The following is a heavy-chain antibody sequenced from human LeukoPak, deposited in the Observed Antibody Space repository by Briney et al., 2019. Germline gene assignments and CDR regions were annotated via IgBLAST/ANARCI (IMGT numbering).Heavy chain of an antibody. V-gene: IGHV4-39*07. Sequence: SEPLSLTCTVSGGSISSSSYYWGWIRQPPGKGLEWIGSIYYSGSTYYNPSLKSRVTISVDTSKNQFSLKLSSVTAADTAVYYCARDHRSPYSSSWYDYWGQGTLVTVSS. J-gene: IGHJ4*02. CDR1: GGSISSSSYY. CDR2: IYYSGST. CDR3: ARDHRSPYSSSWYDY. D-gene: IGHD6-13*01.